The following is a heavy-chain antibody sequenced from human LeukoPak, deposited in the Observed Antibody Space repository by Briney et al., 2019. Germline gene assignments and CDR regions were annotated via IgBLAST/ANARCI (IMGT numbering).Heavy chain of an antibody. Sequence: SETLSLTCAVYGGSFSGYYWSWIRQPPGKGLEWIGEINHSGSTNYNPSLKSRVTISVDTSKNQFSLKLSSVTAADTAVYYCARGTVGATGYFDYWGQGTLVTVSS. CDR1: GGSFSGYY. D-gene: IGHD1-26*01. CDR3: ARGTVGATGYFDY. CDR2: INHSGST. V-gene: IGHV4-34*01. J-gene: IGHJ4*02.